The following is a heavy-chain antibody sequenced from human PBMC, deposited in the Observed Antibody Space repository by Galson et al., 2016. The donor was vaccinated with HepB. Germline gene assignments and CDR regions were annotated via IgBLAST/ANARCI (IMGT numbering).Heavy chain of an antibody. V-gene: IGHV1-18*01. CDR3: AGGGSQGGMDG. CDR1: GYTFTSYG. J-gene: IGHJ6*02. Sequence: SVKVSCKASGYTFTSYGFTWVRQAPGQGLEWMGWISAYNGNTNYAQKLQGRVTMTTDTSTSTVYMELRSLRSDDTAVYYCAGGGSQGGMDGWGLGTTVTVSS. CDR2: ISAYNGNT. D-gene: IGHD1-26*01.